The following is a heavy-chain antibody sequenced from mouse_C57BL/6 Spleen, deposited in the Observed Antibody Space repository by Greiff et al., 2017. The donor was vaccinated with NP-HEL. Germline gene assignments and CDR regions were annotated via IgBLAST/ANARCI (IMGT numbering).Heavy chain of an antibody. J-gene: IGHJ3*01. D-gene: IGHD1-1*01. CDR1: GYTFTSYW. Sequence: VQLQQPGAELVKPGASVKLSCKASGYTFTSYWMHWVKQRPGQGLEWIGMIHPNSGSTNYNEKFKSKATLTVDKSSSTAYMQLSSLTSEDSAVYYCARAGDYGSSLWFAYWGQGTLVTVSA. CDR3: ARAGDYGSSLWFAY. V-gene: IGHV1-64*01. CDR2: IHPNSGST.